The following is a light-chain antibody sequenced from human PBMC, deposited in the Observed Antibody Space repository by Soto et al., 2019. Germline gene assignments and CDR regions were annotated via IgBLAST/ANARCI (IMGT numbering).Light chain of an antibody. V-gene: IGLV1-44*01. Sequence: QSVLTQPPSVSGTPGQRVTISCSGSNFNIGSNNVNWYQQLPGTAPKLLICVNDQRPSGVPDRFSGSKSGNSASLTISGLQSEDEAEYYCAAWDDSPNVFYVFGTGTKLTVL. J-gene: IGLJ1*01. CDR3: AAWDDSPNVFYV. CDR2: VND. CDR1: NFNIGSNN.